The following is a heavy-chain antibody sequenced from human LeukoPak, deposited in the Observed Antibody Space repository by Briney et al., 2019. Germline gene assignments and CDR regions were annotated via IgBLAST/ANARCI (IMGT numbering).Heavy chain of an antibody. J-gene: IGHJ4*02. D-gene: IGHD6-6*01. CDR2: INIDERIT. CDR3: ARGPNSNWSGLDF. V-gene: IGHV3-74*01. Sequence: PGGSLRLSCAASGFIFSTQRMHWVRQAPGKGLVWVSYINIDERITGYADSVKGRFTISRDNAKNTLYLQMNSLRAEDTAIYYCARGPNSNWSGLDFWGQGTLLTVSS. CDR1: GFIFSTQR.